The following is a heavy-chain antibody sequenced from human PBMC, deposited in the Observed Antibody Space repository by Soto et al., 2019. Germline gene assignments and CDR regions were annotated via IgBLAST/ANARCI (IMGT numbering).Heavy chain of an antibody. Sequence: ASVKVSCKASGYTFTGYYMHWVRQAPGQGLEWMGWINANSGDTNYAQKFQGRVTMTRDTSISTAYMELSRLRFDGTAVYYCAREDGDTSGCQGYWGQGTLVTVSS. CDR3: AREDGDTSGCQGY. CDR1: GYTFTGYY. J-gene: IGHJ4*02. V-gene: IGHV1-2*02. CDR2: INANSGDT. D-gene: IGHD3-22*01.